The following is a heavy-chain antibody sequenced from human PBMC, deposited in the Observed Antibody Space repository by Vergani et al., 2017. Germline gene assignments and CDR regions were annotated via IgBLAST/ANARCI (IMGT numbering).Heavy chain of an antibody. Sequence: QLQLQESGPGLVKPSETLSLTCTVSGGSISSSSYYWGWIRQPPGKGLEWIGSIYYSGNTYYNSSIKSRVTISVDTSKNQFSLRLSSVTGADTAVYYCARESVWSGYVFDYWGQGTLVTVSS. D-gene: IGHD3-3*01. CDR3: ARESVWSGYVFDY. CDR2: IYYSGNT. J-gene: IGHJ4*02. CDR1: GGSISSSSYY. V-gene: IGHV4-39*02.